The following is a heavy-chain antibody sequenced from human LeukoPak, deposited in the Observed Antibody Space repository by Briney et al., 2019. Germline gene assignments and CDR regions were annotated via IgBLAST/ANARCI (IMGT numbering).Heavy chain of an antibody. CDR1: GDTFTSYG. J-gene: IGHJ4*02. Sequence: ASVKVSCKASGDTFTSYGISWVRQAPGQGLEWLARTIPVFGTTNYARKFRGRVTVSTDDSTSTAFLELSSLTPEDTAVYYCAREGEGIAAAGTLLVYFDYWGQGTLVTVSS. D-gene: IGHD6-13*01. V-gene: IGHV1-69*05. CDR2: TIPVFGTT. CDR3: AREGEGIAAAGTLLVYFDY.